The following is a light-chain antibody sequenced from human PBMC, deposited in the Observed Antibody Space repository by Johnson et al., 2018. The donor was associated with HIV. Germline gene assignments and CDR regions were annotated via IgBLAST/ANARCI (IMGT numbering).Light chain of an antibody. CDR3: GTWDSSLSAGGV. CDR2: ENN. J-gene: IGLJ1*01. V-gene: IGLV1-51*02. Sequence: SVLTQPPSVSAAPGQKVTISCSGSSSNIGNNYVSWYQQLPGTAPKLLIYENNKRPSGIPDRFSGSKSGTSATLGITGLQTGDEADYYCGTWDSSLSAGGVFGTGTMVTVL. CDR1: SSNIGNNY.